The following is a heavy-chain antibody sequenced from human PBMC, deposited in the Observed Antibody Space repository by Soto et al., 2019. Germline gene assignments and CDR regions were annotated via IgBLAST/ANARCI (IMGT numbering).Heavy chain of an antibody. CDR2: IYYSWST. V-gene: IGHV4-39*01. J-gene: IGHJ6*02. Sequence: QLQLQESGPGLVKPSETLSLTCTVSGGSISSSSYYWGWIRQPPGKGLEWIGSIYYSWSTYYNPSLKSRVTISVDTSKNQCSLKLSSVTAADTAVYYCASQQLVHYYYGMDVWGQGTTVTVSS. CDR1: GGSISSSSYY. CDR3: ASQQLVHYYYGMDV. D-gene: IGHD6-13*01.